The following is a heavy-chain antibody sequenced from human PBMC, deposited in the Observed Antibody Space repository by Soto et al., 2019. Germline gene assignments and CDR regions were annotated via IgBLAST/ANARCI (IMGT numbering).Heavy chain of an antibody. CDR3: ARGVLGPQRGYYYYYMDV. CDR1: GGSFSGYC. V-gene: IGHV4-34*01. D-gene: IGHD1-1*01. Sequence: SETLSLTCAVYGGSFSGYCWSWIRQPPGKGLEWIGEINHSGSTNYNPSLKSRVTISVDTSKNQFSLKLSSVTAADTAVYYCARGVLGPQRGYYYYYMDVWGKGTTVTVSS. J-gene: IGHJ6*03. CDR2: INHSGST.